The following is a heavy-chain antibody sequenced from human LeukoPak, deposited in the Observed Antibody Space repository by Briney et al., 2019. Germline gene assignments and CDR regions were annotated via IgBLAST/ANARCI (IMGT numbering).Heavy chain of an antibody. CDR3: ARDYIWAYDY. CDR1: GFTFSSYS. J-gene: IGHJ4*02. D-gene: IGHD3-10*01. CDR2: ISSTSSTI. V-gene: IGHV3-48*02. Sequence: GGSLRLSCAASGFTFSSYSMNWVRQAPGKGLEWVSYISSTSSTIYYADSVKGRFTNSRDNAKNSLFLQMNSLRDDDTAVYFCARDYIWAYDYWGQGTLVTVSS.